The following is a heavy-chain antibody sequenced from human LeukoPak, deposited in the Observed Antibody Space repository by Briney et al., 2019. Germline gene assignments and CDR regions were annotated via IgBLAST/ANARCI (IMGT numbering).Heavy chain of an antibody. CDR1: GFSFSSFG. J-gene: IGHJ4*02. Sequence: GGSLRLSCAASGFSFSSFGMHWVRQAPGKGLDWVAFIRYDGSKKYYADSVKGRFTISRDSSKNTLYLQMNSLRAEDTAVYYCATWLLVEGVNYWGQGTLVTVSS. V-gene: IGHV3-30*02. D-gene: IGHD3-22*01. CDR2: IRYDGSKK. CDR3: ATWLLVEGVNY.